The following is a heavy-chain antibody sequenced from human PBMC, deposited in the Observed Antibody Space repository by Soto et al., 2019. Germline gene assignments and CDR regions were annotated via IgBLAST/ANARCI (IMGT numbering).Heavy chain of an antibody. D-gene: IGHD6-25*01. V-gene: IGHV4-30-4*03. CDR3: AATVRVEPAASYFDP. J-gene: IGHJ5*02. CDR2: ISSSGST. CDR1: GGSFSSGDHY. Sequence: PSETLSLTCSVSGGSFSSGDHYWSWIRQPPGKGLEWIGYISSSGSTLSNPSLQSRVTLSVDTSKSQISLEVRSVTAADTAVYYCAATVRVEPAASYFDPWGPGILVTVSS.